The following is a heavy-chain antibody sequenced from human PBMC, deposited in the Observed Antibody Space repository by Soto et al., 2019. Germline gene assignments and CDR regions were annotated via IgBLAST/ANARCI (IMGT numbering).Heavy chain of an antibody. CDR1: GFRFDDAH. V-gene: IGHV3-7*03. CDR2: INYDATKK. D-gene: IGHD5-12*01. CDR3: AWGKGWLRFTSPSR. Sequence: PGGSLRLSCATSGFRFDDAHMTWVRLAPGEGLEWVANINYDATKKEYVDSVRGRFTISRDNTQRSVCLQMNSLRVEDTAVYYCAWGKGWLRFTSPSRWGQGTLVTVSS. J-gene: IGHJ4*02.